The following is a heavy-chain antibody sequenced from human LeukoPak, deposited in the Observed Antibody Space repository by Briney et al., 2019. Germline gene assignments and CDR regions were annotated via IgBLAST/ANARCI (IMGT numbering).Heavy chain of an antibody. CDR1: GFTFSSYA. Sequence: PGGSLRLSCAASGFTFSSYAMSWVRQAPGKGLEWVSGISASGGSTSYADSVRGRFTISRDNSKNTLYLQMNSLGAEDTAVYYCAKEGSKQWLAIRYYFDYWGQGTLVTVSS. V-gene: IGHV3-23*01. CDR2: ISASGGST. D-gene: IGHD6-19*01. CDR3: AKEGSKQWLAIRYYFDY. J-gene: IGHJ4*02.